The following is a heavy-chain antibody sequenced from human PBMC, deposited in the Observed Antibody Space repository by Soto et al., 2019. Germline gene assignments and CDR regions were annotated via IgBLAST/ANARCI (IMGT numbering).Heavy chain of an antibody. CDR1: GYTFTSYA. J-gene: IGHJ6*02. Sequence: QVQLVQSGAEVKKPGASVKVSCKASGYTFTSYAMHWVRQAPGQRLEWMGWINAGNGNTKYSQKFQGRVTITRDTSASTAYMELSSLRSEDTAVYYCARGRRYLGPYYYYGMDVWGQGTTVTVSS. CDR3: ARGRRYLGPYYYYGMDV. D-gene: IGHD3-9*01. V-gene: IGHV1-3*01. CDR2: INAGNGNT.